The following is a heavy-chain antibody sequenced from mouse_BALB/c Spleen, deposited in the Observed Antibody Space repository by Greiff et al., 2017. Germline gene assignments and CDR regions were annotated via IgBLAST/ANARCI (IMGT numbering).Heavy chain of an antibody. Sequence: DVKLVESGGGLVKPGGSLKLSCAASGFTFSDYYMYWVRQTPEKRLEWVATISDGGSYTYYPDSVKGRFTISRDNAKNNLYLQMSSLKSEDTAMYYCARDGYRYAFAYWGQGTLVTVSA. J-gene: IGHJ3*01. CDR2: ISDGGSYT. CDR3: ARDGYRYAFAY. D-gene: IGHD2-14*01. V-gene: IGHV5-4*02. CDR1: GFTFSDYY.